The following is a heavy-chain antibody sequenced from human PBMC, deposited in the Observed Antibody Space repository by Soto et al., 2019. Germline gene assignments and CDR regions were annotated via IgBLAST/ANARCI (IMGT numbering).Heavy chain of an antibody. CDR3: ARGHIVVVPDAPRDFDI. CDR2: ISSSSSYI. V-gene: IGHV3-21*01. J-gene: IGHJ3*02. CDR1: GFTFSSYS. D-gene: IGHD2-2*01. Sequence: PGGSLRLSCAASGFTFSSYSMNWVRQAPGKGLEWVSSISSSSSYIYYADSVKGRFTISRDNAKNSLYLQMNSLRAEDTAVYYCARGHIVVVPDAPRDFDIWGQGTMVTVSS.